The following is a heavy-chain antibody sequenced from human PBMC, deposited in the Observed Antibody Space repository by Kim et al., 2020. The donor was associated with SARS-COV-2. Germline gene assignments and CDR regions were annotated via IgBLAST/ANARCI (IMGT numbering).Heavy chain of an antibody. CDR3: ATYSSSWYYFDY. J-gene: IGHJ4*02. D-gene: IGHD6-13*01. Sequence: YAQKFQGRVTMNEDTSTDPAYMELSSLRSEDTAVYYCATYSSSWYYFDYWGQGTLVTVSS. V-gene: IGHV1-24*01.